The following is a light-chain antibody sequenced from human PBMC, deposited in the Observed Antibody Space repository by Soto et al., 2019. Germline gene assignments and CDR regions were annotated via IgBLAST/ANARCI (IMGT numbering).Light chain of an antibody. CDR1: QSVSSN. V-gene: IGKV3-20*01. J-gene: IGKJ1*01. CDR3: QQYDSSPWT. CDR2: GAF. Sequence: EIVMTQSPATLSVSPWERATLSCRASQSVSSNLAWYQQKPGQAPRLLIYGAFSRATGIPDRFSGSGSGTDFTLTISRLEPEDFAVYYCQQYDSSPWTFGQGTKVDIK.